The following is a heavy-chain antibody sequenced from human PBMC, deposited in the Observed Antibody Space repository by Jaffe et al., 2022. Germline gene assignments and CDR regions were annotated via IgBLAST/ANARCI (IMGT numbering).Heavy chain of an antibody. V-gene: IGHV7-4-1*02. J-gene: IGHJ5*02. Sequence: QAQLVQSGSELKKPGASVKISCKASGYNFTMYSLNWVRQAPGQGLEWMGWINTNTGNPAYDQAFTGRFVFSLDTSVSTTYLQISDLRAEDTAVYYCTRDPESGSPPPWGQGTLVTVSS. CDR3: TRDPESGSPPP. CDR1: GYNFTMYS. CDR2: INTNTGNP. D-gene: IGHD2-15*01.